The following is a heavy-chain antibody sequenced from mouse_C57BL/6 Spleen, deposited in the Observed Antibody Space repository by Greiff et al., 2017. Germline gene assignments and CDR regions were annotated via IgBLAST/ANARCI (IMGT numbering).Heavy chain of an antibody. Sequence: EVQLQESGGDLVKPGGSLKLSCAASGFTFSSYGMSWVRQTPDKRLEWVATISSGGSYTYYPDSVKGRFTISRDNAKNTLYLQMSSLKSEDTAMYYCARQGDGYYIAYWGQGTLVTVSA. J-gene: IGHJ3*01. CDR1: GFTFSSYG. CDR3: ARQGDGYYIAY. V-gene: IGHV5-6*01. D-gene: IGHD2-3*01. CDR2: ISSGGSYT.